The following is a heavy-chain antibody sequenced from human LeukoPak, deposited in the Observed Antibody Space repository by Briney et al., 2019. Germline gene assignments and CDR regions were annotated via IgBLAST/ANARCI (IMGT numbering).Heavy chain of an antibody. CDR3: ARDRAAVFDYYGSGSYNY. CDR2: ISSSSSYI. V-gene: IGHV3-21*01. J-gene: IGHJ4*02. Sequence: SGGSLGLSCAASGFTFSSYSMNWVHQAPGKGLEWVSSISSSSSYIYYADSVKGRFTISRDNAKNSLYLQMNSLRAEDTAVYYCARDRAAVFDYYGSGSYNYWGQGTLVTVSS. CDR1: GFTFSSYS. D-gene: IGHD3-10*01.